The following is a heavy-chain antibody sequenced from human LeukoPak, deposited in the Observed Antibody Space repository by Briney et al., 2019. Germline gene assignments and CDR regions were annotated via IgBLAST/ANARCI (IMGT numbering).Heavy chain of an antibody. Sequence: SGATLVKLTQSLTLTCNFSWFSLSPSGAGVGWIRQPPGKARGWLAVIYCDNERRYSPSLKSRLTITNDTSKNQVVLTLTNMDPVDTTTYYCAHIRYRSGSWDFGDFDYWGQGTLVTVSS. J-gene: IGHJ4*02. D-gene: IGHD2-15*01. CDR1: WFSLSPSGAG. CDR3: AHIRYRSGSWDFGDFDY. CDR2: IYCDNER. V-gene: IGHV2-5*02.